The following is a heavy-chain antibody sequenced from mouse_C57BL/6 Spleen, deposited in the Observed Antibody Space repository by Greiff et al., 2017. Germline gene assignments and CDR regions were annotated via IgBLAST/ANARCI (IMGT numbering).Heavy chain of an antibody. CDR2: IYPGSGST. CDR1: GYTFTSYW. V-gene: IGHV1-55*01. D-gene: IGHD2-3*01. Sequence: VQLQQPGAELVKPGASVKMSCKASGYTFTSYWITWVKQRPGQGLEWIGDIYPGSGSTNYNEKFKSKATLTVDTSSSTAYMQLSSLTSEDSAVYYCAREHYDGYYVAYFDYWGQDTTLTVSS. CDR3: AREHYDGYYVAYFDY. J-gene: IGHJ2*01.